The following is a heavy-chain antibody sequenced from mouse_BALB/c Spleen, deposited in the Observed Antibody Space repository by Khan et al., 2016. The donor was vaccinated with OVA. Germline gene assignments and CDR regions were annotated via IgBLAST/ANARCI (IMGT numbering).Heavy chain of an antibody. V-gene: IGHV5-6*01. CDR2: ISTSGRYT. CDR1: GFTFSSYG. Sequence: EVELVESGGDLVKPGGSLKLSCAASGFTFSSYGMSWVRQTPDKRLEWVAIISTSGRYTYYPDRVKGRFTISRDNAKNPLYLQMSSLKSEDTAMYYCARLLYGSSYDYYAMDYWGQGTSVTVSS. J-gene: IGHJ4*01. CDR3: ARLLYGSSYDYYAMDY. D-gene: IGHD1-1*01.